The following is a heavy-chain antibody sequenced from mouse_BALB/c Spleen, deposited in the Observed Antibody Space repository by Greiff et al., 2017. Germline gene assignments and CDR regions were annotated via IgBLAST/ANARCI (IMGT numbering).Heavy chain of an antibody. CDR1: GFNINDTY. CDR2: IDPANGNT. Sequence: EVQLQQSGAELVKPGASVKLSCTASGFNINDTYMHWVKQRPEQGLEWIGRIDPANGNTKYDPKFQGKATITADTSSNTAYLQLSSLTSEDTAVYYCARGIYYYLDYWGQGTSVTVSS. J-gene: IGHJ4*01. D-gene: IGHD1-1*01. CDR3: ARGIYYYLDY. V-gene: IGHV14-3*02.